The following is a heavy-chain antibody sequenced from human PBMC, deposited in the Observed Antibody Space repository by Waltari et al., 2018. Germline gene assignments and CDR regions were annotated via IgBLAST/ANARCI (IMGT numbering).Heavy chain of an antibody. CDR3: ARLGGSSRNWFAFDV. Sequence: QVQLQQRGTGLLKTSRTLSLTCDVSGGSFSDYCWTWIRQVPGKGLEWIGEIVHSGSNSYTPSLRGRITISLDTSKNQFSLELTSVTATDRATYYCARLGGSSRNWFAFDVWGLGTTVSVSS. V-gene: IGHV4-34*02. D-gene: IGHD6-13*01. J-gene: IGHJ3*01. CDR1: GGSFSDYC. CDR2: IVHSGSN.